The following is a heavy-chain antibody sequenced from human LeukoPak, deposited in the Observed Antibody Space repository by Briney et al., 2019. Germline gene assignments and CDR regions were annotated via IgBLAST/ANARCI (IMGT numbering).Heavy chain of an antibody. CDR3: AKCPSSTWPNLYDY. Sequence: GGSLRLSCAASGFTFLSYGMHWVRQAPGRGLEWVALIGYDGNNKYYADSVKGRFTISRDNSENTLSLQMNSLRAEDTAVYYCAKCPSSTWPNLYDYWGQGTLVTVSA. D-gene: IGHD2-2*01. V-gene: IGHV3-30*02. CDR2: IGYDGNNK. J-gene: IGHJ4*02. CDR1: GFTFLSYG.